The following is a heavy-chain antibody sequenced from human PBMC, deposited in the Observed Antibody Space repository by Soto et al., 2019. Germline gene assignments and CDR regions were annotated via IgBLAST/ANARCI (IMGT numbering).Heavy chain of an antibody. CDR1: GFTFSSYA. Sequence: GGSLRLSCAASGFTFSSYAMHWVRQAPGKGLEWVAVISYDGSNKYYADSVKGRFTISRDNSKNTLYLQMNSLRAEDTAVYYCTYNWNDAAFDIWGQGTMVTVSS. CDR3: TYNWNDAAFDI. CDR2: ISYDGSNK. J-gene: IGHJ3*02. D-gene: IGHD1-20*01. V-gene: IGHV3-30-3*01.